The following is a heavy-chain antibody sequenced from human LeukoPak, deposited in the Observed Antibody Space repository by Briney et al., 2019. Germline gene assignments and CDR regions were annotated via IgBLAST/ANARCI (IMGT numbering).Heavy chain of an antibody. Sequence: ASETLSLTCAVSGDSISSSNWWCWVHQPPGKGLEWIGEIYHSGSTNYNPSLKSRVTISLDTSENQFSLQLNSVTAADTALYSCAKWTQLSDSSGHGYFHHWGQGTLVTVSS. D-gene: IGHD6-19*01. CDR1: GDSISSSNW. CDR3: AKWTQLSDSSGHGYFHH. V-gene: IGHV4-4*02. CDR2: IYHSGST. J-gene: IGHJ1*01.